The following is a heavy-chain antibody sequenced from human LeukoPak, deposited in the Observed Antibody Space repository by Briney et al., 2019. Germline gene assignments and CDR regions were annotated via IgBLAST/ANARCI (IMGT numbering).Heavy chain of an antibody. J-gene: IGHJ4*02. D-gene: IGHD2-2*01. CDR2: IYTSGST. Sequence: SETLSLTCTVSGGSISSYYWSWIRQPAGKGLEWIGRIYTSGSTNYNPFLKSRVTMSVDTSKNQFSLKLSSVTAADTAVYYCARGRVYCSSTSCQYYFDYWGQGTLVTVSS. CDR1: GGSISSYY. V-gene: IGHV4-4*07. CDR3: ARGRVYCSSTSCQYYFDY.